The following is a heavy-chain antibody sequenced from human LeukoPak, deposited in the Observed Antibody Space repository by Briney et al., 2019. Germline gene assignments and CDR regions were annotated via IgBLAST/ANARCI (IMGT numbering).Heavy chain of an antibody. J-gene: IGHJ4*02. D-gene: IGHD5-12*01. Sequence: ASVKVSCKASGYTFTSYGISWVRQAPGQGLEWMGWISAYNGNTNYAQKLQGRVTMTTDTSTSTAYMELRCLRSDDTAVYYCARDSAYSGYDLGFDYWGQGTLATVSS. V-gene: IGHV1-18*04. CDR1: GYTFTSYG. CDR3: ARDSAYSGYDLGFDY. CDR2: ISAYNGNT.